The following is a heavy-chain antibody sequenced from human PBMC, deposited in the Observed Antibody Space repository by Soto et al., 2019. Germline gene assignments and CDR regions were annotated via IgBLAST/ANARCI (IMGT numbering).Heavy chain of an antibody. V-gene: IGHV1-69*13. J-gene: IGHJ6*02. CDR3: ARDLSTAAGKGLYYYYGMDV. CDR1: GGTFSSYA. Sequence: GASVKVSCKASGGTFSSYAISWVRQAPGQGLEWMGGIIPIFGTANYARKFQGRVTITADESTSTAYMELSSLRSEDTAVYYCARDLSTAAGKGLYYYYGMDVWGQGTTVTVSS. D-gene: IGHD6-13*01. CDR2: IIPIFGTA.